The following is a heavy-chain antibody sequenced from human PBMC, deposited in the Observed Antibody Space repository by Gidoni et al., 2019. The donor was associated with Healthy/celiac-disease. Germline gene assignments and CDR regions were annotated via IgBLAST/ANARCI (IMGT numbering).Heavy chain of an antibody. CDR3: AKAGGDGDLPRFDY. D-gene: IGHD4-17*01. CDR1: GFPFSSYA. J-gene: IGHJ4*02. CDR2: ISGSGGST. V-gene: IGHV3-23*01. Sequence: VPLLESGGGLVQPGGSLRLSCAASGFPFSSYAMSWVRQAPGKGLEWVSAISGSGGSTYYADSVKGRFTISRDNSKNMLYLQMNSLRAEDTAVYYCAKAGGDGDLPRFDYWGQGTLVTVSS.